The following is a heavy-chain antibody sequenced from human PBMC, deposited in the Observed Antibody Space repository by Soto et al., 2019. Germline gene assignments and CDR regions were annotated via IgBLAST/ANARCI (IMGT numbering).Heavy chain of an antibody. V-gene: IGHV4-4*07. D-gene: IGHD3-3*01. Sequence: SGTLSLTCSVSGGTITGYYWTWIRQPAGKGLEWIGRIYSSGNTKYKPSLQSRVTMSLDTSNNQFSLRLTSVTAADTAVYYCGRRQRFSVWSVSWGQGTLVTVSS. CDR2: IYSSGNT. CDR1: GGTITGYY. J-gene: IGHJ5*02. CDR3: GRRQRFSVWSVS.